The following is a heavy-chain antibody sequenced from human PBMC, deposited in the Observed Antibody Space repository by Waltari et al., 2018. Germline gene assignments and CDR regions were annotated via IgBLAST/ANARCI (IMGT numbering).Heavy chain of an antibody. CDR2: IYHSGNT. V-gene: IGHV4-38-2*02. Sequence: QVRLQESGPGLVKPSETLSLTCTVSGNSISSPYYWGWIRQPPGKGLECIGNIYHSGNTYYNPSIKGRFTLSVDTSKNQFSLNLNSVTAADTAVYYCARGPPIVGAMDYWGQVTLITVSS. D-gene: IGHD1-26*01. CDR1: GNSISSPYY. J-gene: IGHJ4*02. CDR3: ARGPPIVGAMDY.